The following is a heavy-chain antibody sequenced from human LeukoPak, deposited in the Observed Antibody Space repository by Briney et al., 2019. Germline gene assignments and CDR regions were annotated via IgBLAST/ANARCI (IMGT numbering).Heavy chain of an antibody. CDR3: ARSVGKQWLVENWFDP. CDR1: GGTFSSYA. Sequence: EASVKVSCKASGGTFSSYAISWVRQAPGQGLEWMGGIIPIFGTANYAQKFQGRVTITADESTSTAYMELSSLRSEDTAVYYCARSVGKQWLVENWFDPWGQGTLVTVSS. J-gene: IGHJ5*02. D-gene: IGHD6-19*01. CDR2: IIPIFGTA. V-gene: IGHV1-69*13.